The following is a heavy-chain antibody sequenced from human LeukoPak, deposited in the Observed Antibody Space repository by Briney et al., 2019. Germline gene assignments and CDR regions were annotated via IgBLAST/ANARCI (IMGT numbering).Heavy chain of an antibody. D-gene: IGHD3-10*01. CDR2: INPSGGST. J-gene: IGHJ4*02. V-gene: IGHV1-46*01. Sequence: ASVKVSCKTSGYTFTTYYIHWVRQAPGQGLEWVGMINPSGGSTSYAQKFQGRVTMTGDTSTSTTYMELNSLRSEDTAVYYYARNVASGFDSWGQGTLATVSS. CDR1: GYTFTTYY. CDR3: ARNVASGFDS.